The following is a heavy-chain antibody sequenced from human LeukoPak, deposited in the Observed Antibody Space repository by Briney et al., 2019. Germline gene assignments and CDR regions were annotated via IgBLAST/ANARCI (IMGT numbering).Heavy chain of an antibody. V-gene: IGHV4-61*02. J-gene: IGHJ5*02. CDR3: ARGTGTTFVWFDP. CDR2: IYSSGST. D-gene: IGHD1-7*01. CDR1: GGSISSSSYY. Sequence: SETLSLTCTVSGGSISSSSYYWSWIRQPAGKGLEWIGRIYSSGSTTYNPSLKSRVTMSVDTSKNHFSLKLTSVTAADTAVYYCARGTGTTFVWFDPWGQGTLVTVSS.